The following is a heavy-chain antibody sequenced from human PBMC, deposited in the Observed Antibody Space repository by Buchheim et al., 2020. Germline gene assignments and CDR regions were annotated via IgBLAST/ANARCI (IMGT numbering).Heavy chain of an antibody. D-gene: IGHD6-19*01. J-gene: IGHJ4*02. Sequence: QVQLQESGPGLVKPSETLSLTCTVSGGSVSSGSYYWSWIRQPPGKGLEWIGYIYYSGSTNYNPSLKSRVTISVDTSKNQFSLKLSSVTAADTAVYYCATESSSGWPYYFAYWGQGTL. CDR1: GGSVSSGSYY. CDR2: IYYSGST. V-gene: IGHV4-61*01. CDR3: ATESSSGWPYYFAY.